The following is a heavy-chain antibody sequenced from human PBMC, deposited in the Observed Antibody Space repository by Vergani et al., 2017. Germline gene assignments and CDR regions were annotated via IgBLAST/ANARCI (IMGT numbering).Heavy chain of an antibody. V-gene: IGHV3-23*04. CDR3: AAMAWFDP. CDR2: ISDNGAYT. J-gene: IGHJ5*02. D-gene: IGHD5-18*01. Sequence: EVQLVESGGGLVQPGGSLRLSCVVSGFALNRHAMYWVRQAPGKGLEWVSRISDNGAYTSYGDSVKGRFTISRDNSKNTVFLQMKSLRAEDTAVYYCAAMAWFDPWDQGTLVIVSS. CDR1: GFALNRHA.